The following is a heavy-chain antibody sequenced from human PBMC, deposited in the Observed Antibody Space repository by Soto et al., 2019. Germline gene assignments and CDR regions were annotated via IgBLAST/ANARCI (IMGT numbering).Heavy chain of an antibody. CDR1: GYTFTSYY. V-gene: IGHV1-46*03. J-gene: IGHJ3*02. CDR2: IDPSGGST. CDR3: ARRGAAMVRGVPDRKDAFGI. D-gene: IGHD3-10*01. Sequence: ASVKVSCKASGYTFTSYYMHWVRQAPGQGLEWMGIIDPSGGSTSYAQKFQGRVTMTRDTSTSTVYMELSSLRSEDTAVYYCARRGAAMVRGVPDRKDAFGIWGQGTMVTVSS.